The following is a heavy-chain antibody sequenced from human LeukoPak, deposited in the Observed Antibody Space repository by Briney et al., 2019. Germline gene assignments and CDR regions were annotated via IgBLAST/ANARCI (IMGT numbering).Heavy chain of an antibody. CDR2: IYYSGST. Sequence: PSETLSLTCTVSGGSISSGDYYWSWIRQPPGKGLEWIGYIYYSGSTYYNPSPKSRVTISVDTSKNQFSLKLSSVTAADTAVYYCARGFYSNYASHYYYYGMDVWGQGTTVTVSS. CDR3: ARGFYSNYASHYYYYGMDV. CDR1: GGSISSGDYY. D-gene: IGHD4-11*01. J-gene: IGHJ6*02. V-gene: IGHV4-30-4*01.